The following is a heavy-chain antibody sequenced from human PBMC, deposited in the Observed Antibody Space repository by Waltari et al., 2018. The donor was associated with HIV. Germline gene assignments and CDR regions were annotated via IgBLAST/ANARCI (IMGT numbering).Heavy chain of an antibody. Sequence: EVQLVESGGGLVQPGGSLRLSCAASGFTFSIYALTWVRQAPGKGLEWVSYISSSSTTINYADSVKGRFTISRDNAKNLLYLQMSSLRAEDTAVYFCARERFGSSYFGYWGQGTLVTVSS. CDR3: ARERFGSSYFGY. D-gene: IGHD6-6*01. J-gene: IGHJ4*02. CDR2: ISSSSTTI. V-gene: IGHV3-48*03. CDR1: GFTFSIYA.